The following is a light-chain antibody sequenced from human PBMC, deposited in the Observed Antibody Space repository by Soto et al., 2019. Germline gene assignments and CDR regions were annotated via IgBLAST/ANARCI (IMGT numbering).Light chain of an antibody. CDR3: QQYDNLPLT. CDR1: HDSSDY. J-gene: IGKJ4*01. CDR2: DAA. Sequence: EIQMTQSPASLSSSVVVRVTITCQASHDSSDYVNWFQQKPGKTPTILIYDAAHLETGVPSRFSGSGSGTEFSLTISSLQAEDFATYYCQQYDNLPLTFGGGTKVEIK. V-gene: IGKV1-33*01.